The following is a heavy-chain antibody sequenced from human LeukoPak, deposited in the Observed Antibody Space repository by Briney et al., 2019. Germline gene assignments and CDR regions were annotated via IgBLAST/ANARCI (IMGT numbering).Heavy chain of an antibody. D-gene: IGHD3-9*01. V-gene: IGHV1-69*06. CDR2: IIPIFVTA. CDR3: ARGTVLRYFDWLLVPLDY. CDR1: GGTLRSYA. Sequence: GSSVKVSSKASGGTLRSYAITWVRQAPGQGLEWMGGIIPIFVTANYAQKLQGRVTITADKSTSTAYMELSSLRSEDTAVYYCARGTVLRYFDWLLVPLDYWGQGTLVTVSS. J-gene: IGHJ4*02.